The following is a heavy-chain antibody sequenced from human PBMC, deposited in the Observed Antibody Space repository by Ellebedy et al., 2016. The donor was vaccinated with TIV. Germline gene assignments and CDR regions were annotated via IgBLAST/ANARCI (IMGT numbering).Heavy chain of an antibody. CDR3: ARWFGELLYVRWFDP. CDR2: NYHSGNT. J-gene: IGHJ5*02. D-gene: IGHD3-10*01. V-gene: IGHV4-39*01. Sequence: SETLSLTCTVSGDSLGRSSSYWGWIRQPPGKGLEWIGSNYHSGNTYYNPSLESRVTISVDTSKGQFSLKLSTVTAADTAVYYCARWFGELLYVRWFDPWGQGTLVTVSS. CDR1: GDSLGRSSSY.